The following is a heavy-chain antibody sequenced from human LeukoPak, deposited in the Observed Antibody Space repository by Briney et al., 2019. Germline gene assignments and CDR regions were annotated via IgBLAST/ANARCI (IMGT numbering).Heavy chain of an antibody. CDR2: IRHDGSNK. Sequence: GGSLRLSCAASGFTFSSYGMHWVRQAPGKGLEWVAFIRHDGSNKYYADSVKGRFTISRDNSKNTLYLQMNSLRAEDTAVYYCAPRVVPAAIWGQGTLVTVSS. CDR3: APRVVPAAI. D-gene: IGHD2-2*01. CDR1: GFTFSSYG. V-gene: IGHV3-30*02. J-gene: IGHJ4*02.